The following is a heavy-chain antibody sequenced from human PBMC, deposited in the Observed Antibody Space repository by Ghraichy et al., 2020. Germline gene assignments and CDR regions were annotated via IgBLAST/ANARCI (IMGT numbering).Heavy chain of an antibody. V-gene: IGHV1-8*02. Sequence: ASVKVSCTASGYTFTTFDINWVRQAAGQGLEWLGWMSPDSGNTGYAQSFQGRLTMTRDMSINTAYMELSGLSSEDTGIYYCTKNQPLTGDFDDWGQGTLVTVSS. CDR3: TKNQPLTGDFDD. J-gene: IGHJ4*02. CDR1: GYTFTTFD. D-gene: IGHD7-27*01. CDR2: MSPDSGNT.